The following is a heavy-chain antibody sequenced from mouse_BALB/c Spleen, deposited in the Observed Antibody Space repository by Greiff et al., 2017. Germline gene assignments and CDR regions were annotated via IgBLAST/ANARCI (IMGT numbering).Heavy chain of an antibody. CDR2: ISYSGST. CDR3: ASYYDGYYDDAMDY. D-gene: IGHD2-3*01. Sequence: VQLQQSGPGLVKPSQSLSLTCTVTGYSITSDYAWNWLRQFPGNKLEWMGYISYSGSTSYNPSLKSRIPITRDTSKNQFFLQLNSVTTEDTATYYCASYYDGYYDDAMDYWGQGTSVTVSS. CDR1: GYSITSDYA. J-gene: IGHJ4*01. V-gene: IGHV3-2*02.